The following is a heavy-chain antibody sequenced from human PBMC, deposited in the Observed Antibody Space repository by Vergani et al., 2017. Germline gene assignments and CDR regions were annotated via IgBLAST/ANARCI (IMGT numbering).Heavy chain of an antibody. CDR1: GYTFTNYV. Sequence: QVQLVQSGAEVKKPGASVRVSCKASGYTFTNYVISWVRQAPGQGLEWMGWISAYNGYTNYAQKLQGSVTMTTDTSTSTAYMELRSLSSDDTAVYYCATNGGDYDFDYWGQGTLVTVSS. CDR2: ISAYNGYT. CDR3: ATNGGDYDFDY. V-gene: IGHV1-18*01. J-gene: IGHJ4*02. D-gene: IGHD4-17*01.